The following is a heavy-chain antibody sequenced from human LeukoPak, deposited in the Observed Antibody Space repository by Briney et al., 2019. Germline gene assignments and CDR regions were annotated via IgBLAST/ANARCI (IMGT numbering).Heavy chain of an antibody. Sequence: SETLSLTCTVSGGSISSGGYYWSWIRQHPGKGLEWIGYIYCSGSTYYNPSLKSRVTISVDTSKNQFSLKLSSVTAADTAVYYCARGADSPGAFDIWGQGTMVTVSS. CDR1: GGSISSGGYY. CDR2: IYCSGST. V-gene: IGHV4-31*03. CDR3: ARGADSPGAFDI. D-gene: IGHD2-21*01. J-gene: IGHJ3*02.